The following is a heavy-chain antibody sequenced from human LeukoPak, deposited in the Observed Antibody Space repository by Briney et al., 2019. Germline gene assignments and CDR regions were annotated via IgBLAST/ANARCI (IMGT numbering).Heavy chain of an antibody. CDR2: SNINSGGT. Sequence: GGSVKVSCKASGYTFTGYYMHWVGQAPGQGLEGMGWSNINSGGTNYAQKFQGRVTMTRDTSISAAYMELSRLRSDDTAVYYCARGGDFTDNWFDPWGQGTLVIVSS. V-gene: IGHV1-2*02. CDR1: GYTFTGYY. CDR3: ARGGDFTDNWFDP. J-gene: IGHJ5*02. D-gene: IGHD3-10*01.